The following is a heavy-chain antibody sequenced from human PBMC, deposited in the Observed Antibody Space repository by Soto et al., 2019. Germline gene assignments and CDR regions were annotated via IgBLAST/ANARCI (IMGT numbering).Heavy chain of an antibody. CDR3: AKAAVIVVVPAALSV. J-gene: IGHJ4*02. D-gene: IGHD2-2*01. V-gene: IGHV3-23*01. Sequence: LSLTCAASGFTFSSYAMSWVRQAPGKGLEWVSAISGSGGSTYYADSVKGRFTISRDNSKNTLYLQMNSLRAEDTAVYYCAKAAVIVVVPAALSVWGQGTLVTVSS. CDR2: ISGSGGST. CDR1: GFTFSSYA.